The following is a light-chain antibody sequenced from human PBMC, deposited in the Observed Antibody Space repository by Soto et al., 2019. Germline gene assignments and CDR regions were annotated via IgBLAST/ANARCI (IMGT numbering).Light chain of an antibody. CDR3: QQSYSTLT. CDR2: AAS. V-gene: IGKV1-39*01. J-gene: IGKJ4*01. CDR1: QSISSY. Sequence: DIQMTQSPSSLSASVGDRVTITCRASQSISSYLNWYQQKPGKAPKLLIYAASSLQSGVPSRFSGSGSGTDFTLTIGSLQPEDFATYYCQQSYSTLTFGGGTKVGIK.